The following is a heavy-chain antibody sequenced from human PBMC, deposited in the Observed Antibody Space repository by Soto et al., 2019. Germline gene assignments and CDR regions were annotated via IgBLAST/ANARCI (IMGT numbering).Heavy chain of an antibody. J-gene: IGHJ4*02. Sequence: ASVKVSCKAYGYTFTSYGVSWVRQAPGQGREWMGWISAYNGNTNYAQKLQGRVTMTTDTSTTTAYMELRSLRSDDTAVYYCAREGPGGVLFSTFDYWGQGTLVTVSS. D-gene: IGHD3-16*01. V-gene: IGHV1-18*01. CDR3: AREGPGGVLFSTFDY. CDR2: ISAYNGNT. CDR1: GYTFTSYG.